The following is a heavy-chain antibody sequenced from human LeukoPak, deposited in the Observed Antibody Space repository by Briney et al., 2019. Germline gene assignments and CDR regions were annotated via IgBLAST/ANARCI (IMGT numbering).Heavy chain of an antibody. J-gene: IGHJ4*02. Sequence: PGGSLRLSCAASGFTFSNAWMSWVRQAPGKGLEWVGRIKSKTDGGTTDYAAPVKGRFTISRDDSKNTLYLQMNSLRAEDTAVYYCAKGGGSSGWYVSDYWGQGTLVTVSS. CDR3: AKGGGSSGWYVSDY. D-gene: IGHD6-19*01. CDR1: GFTFSNAW. CDR2: IKSKTDGGTT. V-gene: IGHV3-15*01.